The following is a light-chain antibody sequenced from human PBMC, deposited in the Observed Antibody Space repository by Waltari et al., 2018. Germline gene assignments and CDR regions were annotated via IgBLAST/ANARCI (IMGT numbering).Light chain of an antibody. Sequence: EIVMTQSPGTLSVSPGDRATLSCRASQSVSNNLAWYQQKPGQAPRLLIYGASNGATGIPARFSGSGSGTEFTLTISSLQSEDFAVYYCQQYNNWPPLYTFGPGTKVDIK. CDR1: QSVSNN. CDR2: GAS. CDR3: QQYNNWPPLYT. J-gene: IGKJ3*01. V-gene: IGKV3-15*01.